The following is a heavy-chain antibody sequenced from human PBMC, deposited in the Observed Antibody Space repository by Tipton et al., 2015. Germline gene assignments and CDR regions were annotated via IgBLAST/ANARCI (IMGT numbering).Heavy chain of an antibody. J-gene: IGHJ4*02. V-gene: IGHV5-51*01. CDR1: GYSFSTYW. D-gene: IGHD3-9*01. CDR2: IYPGDSDT. CDR3: ARRLPYFEWSKVYYFDF. Sequence: QLVQSGAEVKKPGESLKISCKSSGYSFSTYWIAWVRQMPGKGLEWMGTIYPGDSDTRYSPSFQGQVTISADKSTSTAYLQWSSLKASDTAVYYCARRLPYFEWSKVYYFDFWGQGSPVTVS.